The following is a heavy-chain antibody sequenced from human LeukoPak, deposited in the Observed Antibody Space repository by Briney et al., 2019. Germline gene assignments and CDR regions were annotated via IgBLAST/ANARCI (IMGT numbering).Heavy chain of an antibody. D-gene: IGHD3-10*01. V-gene: IGHV4-59*01. CDR1: GGSISSYY. Sequence: PSETLSLTCTVSGGSISSYYWSWVRQPPGEGLEWIGFVYYTGSTNYSPSLKSRVTISVDTSKNQFSLKLSSVTAADTAVYYCARGVTMVRQWGQGTLVTVSS. J-gene: IGHJ4*02. CDR2: VYYTGST. CDR3: ARGVTMVRQ.